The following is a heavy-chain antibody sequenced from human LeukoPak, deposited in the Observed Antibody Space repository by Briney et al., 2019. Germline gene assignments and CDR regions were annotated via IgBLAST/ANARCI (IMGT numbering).Heavy chain of an antibody. J-gene: IGHJ4*02. CDR3: ARENSGSYGGDDY. D-gene: IGHD1-26*01. CDR2: ISSSGDYK. Sequence: GGSLRLSCAASGFPFSSFSMNWVRQAPGKGLEWVSSISSSGDYKYYADSMRGRFTISRDNAKNSLYLQMNSLRAEDTAVYYCARENSGSYGGDDYWGQGTLVTVSS. CDR1: GFPFSSFS. V-gene: IGHV3-21*01.